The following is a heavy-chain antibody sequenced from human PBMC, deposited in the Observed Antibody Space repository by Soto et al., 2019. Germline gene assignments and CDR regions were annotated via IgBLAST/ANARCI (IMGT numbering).Heavy chain of an antibody. CDR2: ISFDGKNR. Sequence: QVQLVESGGGVVQPGKSLRLSCAASGFIFSNYGMHWVRQAPGKGLEWVALISFDGKNRNYADSVKGRFTIYRDNPKNTLYLEMKILRPEDTAFYYCAKRGGVVGGSEHPFFEYWGQGTLVTVSS. CDR3: AKRGGVVGGSEHPFFEY. J-gene: IGHJ4*02. V-gene: IGHV3-30*18. CDR1: GFIFSNYG. D-gene: IGHD2-15*01.